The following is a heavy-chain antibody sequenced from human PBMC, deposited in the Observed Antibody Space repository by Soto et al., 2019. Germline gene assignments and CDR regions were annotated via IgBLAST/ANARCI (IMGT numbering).Heavy chain of an antibody. V-gene: IGHV3-11*06. CDR2: ISPGSRYP. J-gene: IGHJ5*02. D-gene: IGHD2-15*01. CDR3: VRGGGGGRFDP. CDR1: GFTFGDSY. Sequence: KPGGSLRLSCAGSGFTFGDSYMSWIRQAPGKGLEWLSYISPGSRYPAYADSVKGRFTISRDNAKRSLYLQMMSLTAEDTAIYYCVRGGGGGRFDPWGQGTILTV.